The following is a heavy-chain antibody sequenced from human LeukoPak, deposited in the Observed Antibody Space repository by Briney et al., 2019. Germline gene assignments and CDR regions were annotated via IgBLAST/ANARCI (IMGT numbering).Heavy chain of an antibody. CDR1: GYTFTSYD. CDR2: MNPNSGNT. CDR3: AREGSYDILTGYLKGYYFDY. V-gene: IGHV1-8*03. Sequence: GASVKVSCKASGYTFTSYDINWVRQATGQGLEWMGWMNPNSGNTGYAQKFQGRVTITRNTSISTAYMELSSLRSEDTAVYYCAREGSYDILTGYLKGYYFDYWGQGTLVTVSS. D-gene: IGHD3-9*01. J-gene: IGHJ4*02.